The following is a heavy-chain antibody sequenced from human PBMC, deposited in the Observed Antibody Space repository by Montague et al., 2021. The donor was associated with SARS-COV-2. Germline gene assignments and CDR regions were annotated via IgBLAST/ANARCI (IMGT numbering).Heavy chain of an antibody. CDR1: GDSVSSNNAA. CDR3: ARYSYSGTYFGLNDAFDI. CDR2: TCYRSEWYF. D-gene: IGHD1-26*01. J-gene: IGHJ3*02. V-gene: IGHV6-1*01. Sequence: CAISGDSVSSNNAAWNWVRQSPSRGLEWLGRTCYRSEWYFDYAISPRGRIIINPDTSKNQFSLQLDSVTLDDTAVYYCARYSYSGTYFGLNDAFDIWGQGTLVTVSS.